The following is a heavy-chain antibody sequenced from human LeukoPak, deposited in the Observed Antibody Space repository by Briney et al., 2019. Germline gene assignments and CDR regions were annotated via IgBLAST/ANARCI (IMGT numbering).Heavy chain of an antibody. D-gene: IGHD4-17*01. V-gene: IGHV3-23*01. Sequence: GGSLRLSCAASGFIFSSYAMNWVRQAPGKGLEWVSAINDGGGRTYYADSVKGRFTISRDNSKNTLYLQMNSLRAEDTAVYYCAKCYGDYVNWFDPWGQGTLVTVSS. CDR1: GFIFSSYA. CDR3: AKCYGDYVNWFDP. J-gene: IGHJ5*02. CDR2: INDGGGRT.